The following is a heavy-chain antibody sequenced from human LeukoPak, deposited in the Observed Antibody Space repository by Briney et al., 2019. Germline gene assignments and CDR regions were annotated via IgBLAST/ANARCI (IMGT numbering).Heavy chain of an antibody. V-gene: IGHV3-74*01. J-gene: IGHJ4*01. CDR1: GFTFSRYW. Sequence: GGSLRLSCAASGFTFSRYWMHWVRQAPGKGLVWVSRINTDGRTITYADSVKGRFTISRDNAKNTLYLQMNSLRAEDTAVYYCVRSAFLTTEFYFDYWGHGALVTVSS. D-gene: IGHD4-11*01. CDR3: VRSAFLTTEFYFDY. CDR2: INTDGRTI.